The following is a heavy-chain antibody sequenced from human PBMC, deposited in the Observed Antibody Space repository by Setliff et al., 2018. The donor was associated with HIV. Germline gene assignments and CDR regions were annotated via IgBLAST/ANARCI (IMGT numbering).Heavy chain of an antibody. CDR3: ATYHYYDSSAYYVDLYYLDY. CDR2: IYPNSGGT. D-gene: IGHD3-22*01. J-gene: IGHJ4*02. Sequence: ASVKVSCKASGYIFTDYYMHWVRQAPGQELGWMGRIYPNSGGTNYAQKFQGRVTITTDESTNTVYMELSSLRSDDTAVYYCATYHYYDSSAYYVDLYYLDYWGQGTLVTVSS. V-gene: IGHV1-2*06. CDR1: GYIFTDYY.